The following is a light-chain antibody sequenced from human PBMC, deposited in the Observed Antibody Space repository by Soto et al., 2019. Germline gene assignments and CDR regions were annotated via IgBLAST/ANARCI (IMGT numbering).Light chain of an antibody. Sequence: ELVLTQSPGTLSLSPGERATLSCRARQSVSSTYLAWYQQKPGQAPRLLIYGASSRATGIPDRFSGSGSGTDFTLTISRLEPEDFAVYYCQQYGSSAWTFGQGTKVEIK. CDR2: GAS. CDR1: QSVSSTY. J-gene: IGKJ1*01. V-gene: IGKV3-20*01. CDR3: QQYGSSAWT.